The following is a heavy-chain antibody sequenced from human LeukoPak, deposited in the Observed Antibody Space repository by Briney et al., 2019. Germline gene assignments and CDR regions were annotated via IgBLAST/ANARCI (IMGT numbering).Heavy chain of an antibody. J-gene: IGHJ4*02. Sequence: ALMKVSCKSSGFTFTDHYIRWVRQGPGQGLEWMGYIGPHSTFTSSPQEFQGRVTMTRDASMSTAYMELTRLTSDDTAVYYCVREGEGPLSKDFDYWGQGTLVTVSS. CDR2: IGPHSTFT. V-gene: IGHV1-2*02. CDR3: VREGEGPLSKDFDY. CDR1: GFTFTDHY. D-gene: IGHD2/OR15-2a*01.